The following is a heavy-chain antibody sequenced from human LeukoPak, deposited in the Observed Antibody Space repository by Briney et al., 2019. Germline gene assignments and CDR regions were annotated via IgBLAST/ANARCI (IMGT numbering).Heavy chain of an antibody. D-gene: IGHD3-16*01. Sequence: SETLSLTCTVSGGSISSFYWNWIRQPPGKGLEWVGYVFYSGNTNYNPSLGSRVTISEDTSKNQFSLNLNSFTAADPAVYYCARGLPGRDAFDVWGQGTVVTVSS. V-gene: IGHV4-59*13. CDR3: ARGLPGRDAFDV. CDR1: GGSISSFY. J-gene: IGHJ3*01. CDR2: VFYSGNT.